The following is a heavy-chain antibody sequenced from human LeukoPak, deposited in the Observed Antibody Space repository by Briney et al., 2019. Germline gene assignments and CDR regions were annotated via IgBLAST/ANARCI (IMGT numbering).Heavy chain of an antibody. CDR1: GFTFSSYG. D-gene: IGHD6-19*01. CDR3: ARDRERYSSGWRDAFDI. Sequence: GGSLRLSCAASGFTFSSYGMHWVRQAPGKGLEWVSSISSSSSYIYYADSVKGRFTISRDNAKNSLYLQMNSLRAEDTAVYYCARDRERYSSGWRDAFDIWGQGTMVTVSS. V-gene: IGHV3-21*01. J-gene: IGHJ3*02. CDR2: ISSSSSYI.